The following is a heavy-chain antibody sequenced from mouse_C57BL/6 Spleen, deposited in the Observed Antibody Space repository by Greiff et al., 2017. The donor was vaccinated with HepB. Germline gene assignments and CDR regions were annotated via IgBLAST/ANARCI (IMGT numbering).Heavy chain of an antibody. CDR1: GFTFSDYG. V-gene: IGHV5-17*01. CDR2: ISSGSSTI. CDR3: ARNDYDGFDY. J-gene: IGHJ2*01. Sequence: EVKLMESGGGLVKPGGSLKLSCAASGFTFSDYGMHWVRQAPEKGLEWVAYISSGSSTIYYADTVKGRFTISRDNATNTLFLQMTSLRSEDTAMYYCARNDYDGFDYWGQGTTLTVSS. D-gene: IGHD2-4*01.